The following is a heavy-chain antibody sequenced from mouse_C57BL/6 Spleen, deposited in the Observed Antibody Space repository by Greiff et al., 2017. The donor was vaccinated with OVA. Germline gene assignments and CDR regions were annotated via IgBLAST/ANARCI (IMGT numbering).Heavy chain of an antibody. D-gene: IGHD2-2*01. CDR3: ARILIYYGYDRGYFDV. CDR2: IWSGGST. V-gene: IGHV2-2*01. J-gene: IGHJ1*03. Sequence: QVQLQQSGPGLVQPSQSLSITCTVSGFSLTSYGVHWVRQSPGKGLEWLGVIWSGGSTDYNAAFISSQSISTDNSKSHVFLKMNSLQADDTAIYYCARILIYYGYDRGYFDVWGTGTTVTVSS. CDR1: GFSLTSYG.